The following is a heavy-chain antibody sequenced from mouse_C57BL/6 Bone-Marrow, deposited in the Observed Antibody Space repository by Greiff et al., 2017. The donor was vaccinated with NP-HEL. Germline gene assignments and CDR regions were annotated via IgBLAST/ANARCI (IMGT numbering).Heavy chain of an antibody. Sequence: EVQLVESGGDLVKPGGSLKLSCAASGFTFSSYGMSWVRQTPDKRLEWVATISSGGSYTYYPDSVKGRFTISRDNAKNTLYLQMSSLKSEDTAMYYCASYEYDRDFDVWGTGTTVTVSS. CDR1: GFTFSSYG. V-gene: IGHV5-6*01. D-gene: IGHD2-4*01. J-gene: IGHJ1*03. CDR3: ASYEYDRDFDV. CDR2: ISSGGSYT.